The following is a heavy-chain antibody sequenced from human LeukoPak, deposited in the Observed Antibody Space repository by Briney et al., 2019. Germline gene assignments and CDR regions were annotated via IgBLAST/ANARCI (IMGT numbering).Heavy chain of an antibody. D-gene: IGHD4-17*01. CDR1: GYTFTNYG. V-gene: IGHV1-18*01. CDR2: ISAYNGNT. CDR3: ARGGDDYGDFAFDI. Sequence: ASVKVSCKTSGYTFTNYGISWVRQAPGQGLEWMGWISAYNGNTNYAQKLQGRVTMTTDTSTSTAYMEPRSLRSDDTAVYYCARGGDDYGDFAFDIWGQGTMVTVSS. J-gene: IGHJ3*02.